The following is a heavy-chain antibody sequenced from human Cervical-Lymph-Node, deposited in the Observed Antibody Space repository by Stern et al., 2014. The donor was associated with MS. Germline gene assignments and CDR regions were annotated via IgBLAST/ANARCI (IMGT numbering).Heavy chain of an antibody. CDR2: IYYSVGT. D-gene: IGHD4-23*01. J-gene: IGHJ4*02. V-gene: IGHV4-61*01. CDR1: GGSVSSGNYY. Sequence: QVQLQESGPGLVKPSETLSLTCTVSGGSVSSGNYYWSWIRQPPGKGLEWIGYIYYSVGTNYNPSLESRVTISIDTSKNQFSLKLTSVTAADTAIYYCAREVRWSHVDYWGQGTLVTVSS. CDR3: AREVRWSHVDY.